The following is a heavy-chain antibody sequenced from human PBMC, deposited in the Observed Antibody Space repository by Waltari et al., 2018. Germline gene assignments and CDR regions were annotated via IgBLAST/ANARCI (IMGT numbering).Heavy chain of an antibody. Sequence: QVQLVQSGAEVKKPGASVKVSCKASGYTFTSHDINWVRQAPGQGPEWMGWMNPNSGSTGFSQKFQGRVTLTRNTSISTAYRELNNVRTDDTAMYYCARVDYVYGSPGGFGFWGQGTLVTVSS. CDR3: ARVDYVYGSPGGFGF. CDR2: MNPNSGST. CDR1: GYTFTSHD. D-gene: IGHD3-16*01. J-gene: IGHJ4*02. V-gene: IGHV1-8*02.